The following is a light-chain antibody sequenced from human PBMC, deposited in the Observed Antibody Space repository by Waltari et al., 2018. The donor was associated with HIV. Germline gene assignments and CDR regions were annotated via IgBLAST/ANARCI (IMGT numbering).Light chain of an antibody. J-gene: IGLJ2*01. Sequence: SALTQPASVSGSPGQSVTISCAGTSNDNGAYDYVAWYQQFPGKAPKLILYDVSHRAPGAPIHFSGSKSGNTASLIISGLQAEDEADFYCASYTTDSRVIFGGGTKLTVL. V-gene: IGLV2-14*01. CDR2: DVS. CDR1: SNDNGAYDY. CDR3: ASYTTDSRVI.